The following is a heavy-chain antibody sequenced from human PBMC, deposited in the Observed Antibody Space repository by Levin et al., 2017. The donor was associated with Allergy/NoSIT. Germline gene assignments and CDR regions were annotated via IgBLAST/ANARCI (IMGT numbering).Heavy chain of an antibody. D-gene: IGHD4-11*01. CDR1: GFTFSSYA. V-gene: IGHV3-23*01. J-gene: IGHJ4*02. CDR2: ISGSGGRT. CDR3: AKVGQSHFWVPVTTVTHFDY. Sequence: GGSLRLSCAASGFTFSSYAMSWVRQAPGKGLEWVSAISGSGGRTYYADSVKGRFTISRDNSKNTLYLQMNSLRAEDTAVYYCAKVGQSHFWVPVTTVTHFDYWGQGTLVTVSS.